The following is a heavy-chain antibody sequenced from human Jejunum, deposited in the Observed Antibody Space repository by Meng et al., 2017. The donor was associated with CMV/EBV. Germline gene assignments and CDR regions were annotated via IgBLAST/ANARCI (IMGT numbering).Heavy chain of an antibody. Sequence: YGGSFSGYYWSWIRQSPGQGLEWIGQINHSGSASYNTSIRRRVTISEDTSKNQFSLRLTSVTAADTAIYYCARKYCGSSNCYPFDYWGQGELVTVSS. D-gene: IGHD2-2*01. J-gene: IGHJ4*02. CDR3: ARKYCGSSNCYPFDY. CDR1: GGSFSGYY. CDR2: INHSGSA. V-gene: IGHV4-34*01.